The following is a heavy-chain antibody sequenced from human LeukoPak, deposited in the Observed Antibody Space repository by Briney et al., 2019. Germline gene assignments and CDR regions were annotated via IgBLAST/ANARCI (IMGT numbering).Heavy chain of an antibody. Sequence: PSETLSLTCTVSGGSISSSSYYWGWIRQPPGKGLEWIGNIFYSGSTYYSPSLQSRVTISVDTSKNQFSLKLTSVTAADTAVYYCARDGYDWGQGTLVTVSS. V-gene: IGHV4-39*01. CDR2: IFYSGST. CDR1: GGSISSSSYY. CDR3: ARDGYD. J-gene: IGHJ4*02. D-gene: IGHD3-22*01.